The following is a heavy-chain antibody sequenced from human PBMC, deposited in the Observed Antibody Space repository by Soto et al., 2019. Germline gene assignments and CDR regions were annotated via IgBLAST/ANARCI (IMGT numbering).Heavy chain of an antibody. D-gene: IGHD3-22*01. V-gene: IGHV3-23*01. CDR1: GFTLSSYA. CDR2: ISGSGGST. CDR3: ARDYYKYYDSSGYYRSPAY. Sequence: GGSLRLSCAAPGFTLSSYAMSWVRQAPGKGLEWVSAISGSGGSTYYADSVKGRFTISRDNSKNTLYLQMNSLRAEDTAVYYCARDYYKYYDSSGYYRSPAYWGQGTLVTAPQ. J-gene: IGHJ4*02.